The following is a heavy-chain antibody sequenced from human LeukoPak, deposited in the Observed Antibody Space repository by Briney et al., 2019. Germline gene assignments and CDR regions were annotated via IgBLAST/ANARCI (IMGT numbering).Heavy chain of an antibody. J-gene: IGHJ4*02. CDR3: ARHLYSSRRNPTFDY. CDR1: GGSISSSSFY. D-gene: IGHD6-13*01. V-gene: IGHV4-39*01. Sequence: PSETLSLTCTVSGGSISSSSFYWGWIRQPPGKGLEWLGSFYYSGSTYSNPSLKSRVTISVDTSKNQFSLKLSPVTAADTAVYYCARHLYSSRRNPTFDYWGQGTLVTVSS. CDR2: FYYSGST.